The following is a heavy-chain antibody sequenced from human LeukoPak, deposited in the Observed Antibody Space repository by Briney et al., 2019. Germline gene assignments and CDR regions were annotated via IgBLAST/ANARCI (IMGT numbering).Heavy chain of an antibody. Sequence: SETLSRTCAVYGGSFSGYYWSWIRQPPGKGLEWIGEINHSGSTNYNPSLKSRVTISVDTSKNQFSLKLSSVTAADTAVYYCARRIYYGSGSYYNWFDPWGQGTLVTVSS. D-gene: IGHD3-10*01. V-gene: IGHV4-34*01. CDR1: GGSFSGYY. CDR2: INHSGST. J-gene: IGHJ5*02. CDR3: ARRIYYGSGSYYNWFDP.